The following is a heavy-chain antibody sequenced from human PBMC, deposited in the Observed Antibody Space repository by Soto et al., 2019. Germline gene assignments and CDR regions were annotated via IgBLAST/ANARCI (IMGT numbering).Heavy chain of an antibody. CDR2: IIPIFGTA. CDR3: ARGPYTQIYYYDSSGYYYYFDY. Sequence: QVQLVQSGAEVKKPGSSVKVSCKASGGTFSSYAISWVRQAPGQGLEWMGGIIPIFGTANYAQKFQGRVTITADESTSKAYMELSSLRSEDTAVYYCARGPYTQIYYYDSSGYYYYFDYWGQGTLVTVSS. CDR1: GGTFSSYA. J-gene: IGHJ4*02. D-gene: IGHD3-22*01. V-gene: IGHV1-69*01.